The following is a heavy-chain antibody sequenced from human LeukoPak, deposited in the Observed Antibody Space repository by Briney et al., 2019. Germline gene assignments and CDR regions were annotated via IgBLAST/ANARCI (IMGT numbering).Heavy chain of an antibody. Sequence: PGGSLRLSCAASGLSVIAHYMTWVRQAPGKGLEWVSVIYHGVRTDHADFVKGRFTISRDNSKNTMYLQMNSLRAEDTAIYYCVRVGGGSRCMGDLSFCYFDYWGQGTLVTVAS. D-gene: IGHD2-8*01. J-gene: IGHJ4*02. CDR3: VRVGGGSRCMGDLSFCYFDY. CDR2: IYHGVRT. CDR1: GLSVIAHY. V-gene: IGHV3-53*01.